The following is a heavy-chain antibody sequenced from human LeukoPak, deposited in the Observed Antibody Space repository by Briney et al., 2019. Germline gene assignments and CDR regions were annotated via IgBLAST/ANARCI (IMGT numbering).Heavy chain of an antibody. J-gene: IGHJ4*02. CDR2: ISGSGDST. V-gene: IGHV3-23*01. D-gene: IGHD3-3*01. Sequence: NPGGSLRLSCAASGFTFSSYGMSWVRQAPGKGLEWVSAISGSGDSTYYADSVKGRFTISRDNSKNTLYLQMNSLRAEDTAVYYCARDPGNDYDFWSGYSEKSPHYWGQGTLVTVSS. CDR3: ARDPGNDYDFWSGYSEKSPHY. CDR1: GFTFSSYG.